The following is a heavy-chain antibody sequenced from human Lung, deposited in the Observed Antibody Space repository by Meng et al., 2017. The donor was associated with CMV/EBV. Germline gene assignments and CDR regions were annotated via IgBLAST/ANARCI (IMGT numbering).Heavy chain of an antibody. Sequence: CTVSGGSISSYYWNWIRQPPGKGLEWIGYIYYSRRTNYNPSLKSRVTISADMSKNQFSLKLSSVTAAGTAAYYCARDTKYQGLFDIWGQGTMVTVSS. V-gene: IGHV4-59*01. CDR3: ARDTKYQGLFDI. D-gene: IGHD2-2*01. CDR1: GGSISSYY. J-gene: IGHJ3*02. CDR2: IYYSRRT.